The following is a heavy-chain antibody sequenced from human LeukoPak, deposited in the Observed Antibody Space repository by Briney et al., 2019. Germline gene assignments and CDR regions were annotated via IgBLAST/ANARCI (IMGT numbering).Heavy chain of an antibody. CDR3: ARRIHYYDSSGYCLDY. CDR2: ISSSSSYI. Sequence: GGSLRLSCAASGFTFSSYSMNWVRQAPGKGLEWVSSISSSSSYIYYADSVKGRFTIPRDNAKNSLYLQMNSLRAEDTAVYYCARRIHYYDSSGYCLDYWGQGTLVTVSS. J-gene: IGHJ4*02. D-gene: IGHD3-22*01. CDR1: GFTFSSYS. V-gene: IGHV3-21*01.